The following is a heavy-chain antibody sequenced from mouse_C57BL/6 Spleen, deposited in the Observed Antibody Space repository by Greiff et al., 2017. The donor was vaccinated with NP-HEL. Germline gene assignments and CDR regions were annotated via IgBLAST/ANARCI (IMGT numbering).Heavy chain of an antibody. D-gene: IGHD2-14*01. J-gene: IGHJ3*01. CDR3: ARPYYRNDEVGLAY. V-gene: IGHV1-4*01. CDR2: INPSSGYT. CDR1: GYTFTSYT. Sequence: VQLQQSGAELARPGASVKMSCKASGYTFTSYTMHWVKQRPGQGLEWIGSINPSSGYTKYNQKFKDKATLTAAKSSSTAYMQRSSLTSDDSAVYYCARPYYRNDEVGLAYWGQGTLVTVAA.